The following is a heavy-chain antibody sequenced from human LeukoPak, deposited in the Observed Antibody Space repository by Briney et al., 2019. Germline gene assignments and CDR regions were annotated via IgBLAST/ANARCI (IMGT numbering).Heavy chain of an antibody. Sequence: TSQTLSLTCTVSGGSISSGGYYWSWIRQPPGKGLEWIGYIYHSGSTYYNPSLKSRVTISVDRSKNQFSLKLSSVTAADTAIYYCASTEPYYYYMDVWGKGTTVTVSS. CDR2: IYHSGST. CDR3: ASTEPYYYYMDV. D-gene: IGHD2-8*02. J-gene: IGHJ6*03. CDR1: GGSISSGGYY. V-gene: IGHV4-30-2*01.